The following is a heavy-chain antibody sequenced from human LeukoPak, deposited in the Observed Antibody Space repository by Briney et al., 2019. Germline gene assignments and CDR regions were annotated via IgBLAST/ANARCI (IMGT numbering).Heavy chain of an antibody. CDR1: GFTFSRYW. CDR3: AKGRWEVNLSDAFDI. V-gene: IGHV3-7*05. CDR2: IKQDGSEK. Sequence: PGGSLRFSCAASGFTFSRYWMSWVRQAPGKGLEWVANIKQDGSEKYYVDSVKGRFTISRDNAKDSLHLQMNSLGADDTAVYYCAKGRWEVNLSDAFDIWGQGSMVTVSS. J-gene: IGHJ3*02. D-gene: IGHD1-26*01.